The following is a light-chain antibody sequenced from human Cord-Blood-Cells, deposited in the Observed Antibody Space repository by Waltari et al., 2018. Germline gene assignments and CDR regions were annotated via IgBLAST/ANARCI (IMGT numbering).Light chain of an antibody. Sequence: EIVMTQSPATLSVSPGERATLSCRASQSVSSNLAWYQQKPGQAPRLLIYGASTRATGIPARFSGSGSGTEFTLTISSLQSEDFAVYYCQQYNNWPSPYTFGQGTKLESK. V-gene: IGKV3-15*01. J-gene: IGKJ2*01. CDR1: QSVSSN. CDR3: QQYNNWPSPYT. CDR2: GAS.